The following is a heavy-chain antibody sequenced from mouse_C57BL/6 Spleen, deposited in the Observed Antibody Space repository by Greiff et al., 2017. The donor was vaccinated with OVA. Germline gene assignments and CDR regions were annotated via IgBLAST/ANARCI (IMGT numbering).Heavy chain of an antibody. J-gene: IGHJ1*03. CDR1: GYSITSGYY. Sequence: DVQLQESGPGLVKPSQSLSLTCSVTGYSITSGYYWNWIRQFPGNKLEWMGYISYDGSNNYNPSLKNRISITRDTSKNQFFLKLNSVTTEDTATYYCAIWDTTVVYWYFDVWGTGTTVTVSS. D-gene: IGHD1-1*01. V-gene: IGHV3-6*01. CDR3: AIWDTTVVYWYFDV. CDR2: ISYDGSN.